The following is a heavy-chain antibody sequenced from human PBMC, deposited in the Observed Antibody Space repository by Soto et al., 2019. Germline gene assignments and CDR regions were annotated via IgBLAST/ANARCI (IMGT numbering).Heavy chain of an antibody. CDR3: AKGGWYTSSSPSDC. D-gene: IGHD6-6*01. CDR2: MPYDGSHQ. J-gene: IGHJ4*02. CDR1: GFTLSGND. Sequence: QVQLVESGGGVVQPGRSLRLSCAASGFTLSGNDMHWVRQAPGKGPEWVAVMPYDGSHQYYADSVKGRFTISRDTSKSTLYLQMNSLRTEDTAVYYCAKGGWYTSSSPSDCWGQGTLVTVSS. V-gene: IGHV3-30*18.